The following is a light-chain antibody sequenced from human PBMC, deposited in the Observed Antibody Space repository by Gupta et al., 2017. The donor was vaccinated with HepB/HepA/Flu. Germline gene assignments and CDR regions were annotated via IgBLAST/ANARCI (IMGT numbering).Light chain of an antibody. J-gene: IGKJ1*01. Sequence: DIQMTQSPSTLSASVGDRVTITCRASQSIGDWLAWYQQKPGQAPKLLIYEASSLERGDTPRFSGSGSGTEFTLTISSLQPDDYATYYCQQYITYSQTFGQGTKVEIK. CDR2: EAS. V-gene: IGKV1-5*03. CDR1: QSIGDW. CDR3: QQYITYSQT.